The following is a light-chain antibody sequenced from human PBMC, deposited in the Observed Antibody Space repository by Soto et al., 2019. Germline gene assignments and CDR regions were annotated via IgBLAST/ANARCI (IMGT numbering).Light chain of an antibody. V-gene: IGLV2-8*01. CDR2: EVY. Sequence: QSALTQPPSASGSPGQSVTISCTGTSSDVGGYDYVSWYQQHPGKAPKLIIFEVYKRPSGVPDRFSGSKSDNTASLTVSGLQADDEADYYCISYAGSTNYVFGTGTKLTVL. J-gene: IGLJ1*01. CDR3: ISYAGSTNYV. CDR1: SSDVGGYDY.